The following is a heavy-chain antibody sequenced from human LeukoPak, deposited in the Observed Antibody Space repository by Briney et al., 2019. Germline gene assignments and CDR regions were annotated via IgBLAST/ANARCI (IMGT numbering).Heavy chain of an antibody. V-gene: IGHV4-39*07. CDR2: ILYSGTT. D-gene: IGHD6-19*01. J-gene: IGHJ5*02. CDR3: ARTSVAGFSRDYWFDP. Sequence: TASETLSLTCTVSGGSISGSSSYWGWIRQPPGEGLEWIGNILYSGTTYYNPSLKSRVTISVDTSKNQFSLKLSSVTAADTAVYYCARTSVAGFSRDYWFDPWGQGTLVTVSS. CDR1: GGSISGSSSY.